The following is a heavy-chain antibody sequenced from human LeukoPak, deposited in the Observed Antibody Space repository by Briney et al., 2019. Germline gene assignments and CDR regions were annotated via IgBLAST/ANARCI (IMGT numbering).Heavy chain of an antibody. CDR3: ARLRGAVTGTDPLDY. Sequence: PGGSLRLSCAVSGFTYSSYSMNWVRQVPGKGLEWVSSISGSSSYIYYADSVKGRFTISRDNAKKSLNLQMNSLRADDTAVYYCARLRGAVTGTDPLDYWGQGTLVTVSS. D-gene: IGHD6-19*01. J-gene: IGHJ4*02. CDR2: ISGSSSYI. CDR1: GFTYSSYS. V-gene: IGHV3-21*01.